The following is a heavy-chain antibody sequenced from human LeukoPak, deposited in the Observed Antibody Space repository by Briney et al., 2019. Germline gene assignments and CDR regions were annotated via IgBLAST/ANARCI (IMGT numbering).Heavy chain of an antibody. D-gene: IGHD6-19*01. CDR3: AKDRQQWLERLFDY. CDR2: ISGSGGST. CDR1: GFTFSSYG. V-gene: IGHV3-23*01. J-gene: IGHJ4*02. Sequence: GGSLRLSCAASGFTFSSYGMSWVRQAPGKGLEWVSAISGSGGSTYYADSVKGRFTISRDNSKNTLYLQMNSVRAEDRAVYYCAKDRQQWLERLFDYWGQGTLVSVSS.